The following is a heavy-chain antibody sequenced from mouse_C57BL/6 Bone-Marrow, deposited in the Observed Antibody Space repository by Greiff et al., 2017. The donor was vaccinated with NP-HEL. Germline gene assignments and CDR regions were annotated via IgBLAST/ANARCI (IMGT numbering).Heavy chain of an antibody. Sequence: VQLKQSGAELVKPGASVKISCKASGYAFSSHWMNWVKQRPGKGLEWIGQIYPGDGDTNYNGKFKGKATLTADKSSSTAYMQLSSLTSEDSAVYFCARYYGSSYYFDYWGQGTTLTVSS. CDR3: ARYYGSSYYFDY. V-gene: IGHV1-80*01. J-gene: IGHJ2*01. CDR2: IYPGDGDT. CDR1: GYAFSSHW. D-gene: IGHD1-1*01.